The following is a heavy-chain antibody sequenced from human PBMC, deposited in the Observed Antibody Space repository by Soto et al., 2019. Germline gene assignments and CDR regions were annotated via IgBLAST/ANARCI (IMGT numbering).Heavy chain of an antibody. CDR3: AKGILVKPPGTRTFDI. Sequence: EVQLLESGGGLVQPGGSLRLSCAASGFTFINYARSWVRQAPGKGLEWVSTIGGGDGSTYYADSVKGRFTISRDNSNSALYLQMNSLRVGDTAIYYCAKGILVKPPGTRTFDIWGQGTMVIVSS. CDR1: GFTFINYA. D-gene: IGHD6-13*01. J-gene: IGHJ3*02. V-gene: IGHV3-23*01. CDR2: IGGGDGST.